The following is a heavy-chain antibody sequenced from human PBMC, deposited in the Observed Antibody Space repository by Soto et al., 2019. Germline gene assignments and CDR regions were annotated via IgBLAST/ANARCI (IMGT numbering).Heavy chain of an antibody. J-gene: IGHJ4*02. Sequence: EVQLVESGGGLVQPGRSLRLSCAASGFTFDDYAMHWVRQAPGKGLEWVSGISWNSGSIGYADSVKGRFTISRDNAKNSLYLQMNSLRAEDTALYYCAKDAEYCSGGSCYSSYFDYWGQGTLVTVSS. CDR2: ISWNSGSI. CDR3: AKDAEYCSGGSCYSSYFDY. D-gene: IGHD2-15*01. V-gene: IGHV3-9*01. CDR1: GFTFDDYA.